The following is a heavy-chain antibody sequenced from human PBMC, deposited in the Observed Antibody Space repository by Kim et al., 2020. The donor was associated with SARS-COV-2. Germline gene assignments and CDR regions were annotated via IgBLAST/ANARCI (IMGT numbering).Heavy chain of an antibody. CDR1: GYTFTGYY. J-gene: IGHJ5*02. V-gene: IGHV1-2*04. D-gene: IGHD6-13*01. Sequence: ASVKVSCKASGYTFTGYYMHWVRQAPGQGLEWMGWINPNSGGTNYAQKFQGWVTMTRDTSISTAYMELSRLRSDDTAVYYCARAGAAAAGNWFDPWGQGTLVTVSS. CDR2: INPNSGGT. CDR3: ARAGAAAAGNWFDP.